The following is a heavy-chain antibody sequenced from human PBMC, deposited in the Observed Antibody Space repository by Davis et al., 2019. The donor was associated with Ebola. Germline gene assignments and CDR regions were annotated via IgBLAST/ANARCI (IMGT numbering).Heavy chain of an antibody. V-gene: IGHV3-21*01. CDR2: ISSSSSYI. D-gene: IGHD5-18*01. Sequence: GESLKISCAASGFTFSSYSMNWVRQAPGKGLEWVSSISSSSSYIYYADSVKGRFTISRDNAKNSLYLQMNSLRAEDTAVYNCAKGEFLQLWSGMDVWGQGTTVTVSS. J-gene: IGHJ6*02. CDR1: GFTFSSYS. CDR3: AKGEFLQLWSGMDV.